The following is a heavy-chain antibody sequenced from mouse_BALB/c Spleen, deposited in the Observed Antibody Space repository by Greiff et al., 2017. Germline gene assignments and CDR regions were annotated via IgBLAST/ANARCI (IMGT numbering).Heavy chain of an antibody. Sequence: QVQLQQPGAELVKPGTSVKLSCKASGYNFTSYWINWVKLRPGQGLEWIGDIYPGSGSTNYNEKFKSKATLTVDTSSSTAYMQLSSLASEDSALYYCARYPLGSSHWYFDVWGAGTTVTVSS. CDR3: ARYPLGSSHWYFDV. CDR1: GYNFTSYW. V-gene: IGHV1-55*01. D-gene: IGHD1-1*01. CDR2: IYPGSGST. J-gene: IGHJ1*01.